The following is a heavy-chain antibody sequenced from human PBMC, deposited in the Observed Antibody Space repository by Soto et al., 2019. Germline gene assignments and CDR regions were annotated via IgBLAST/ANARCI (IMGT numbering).Heavy chain of an antibody. J-gene: IGHJ5*02. CDR3: AREMTAARGGS. D-gene: IGHD2-21*02. CDR2: MYSGGTT. CDR1: GFTVRSSY. Sequence: EVQVVESGGGLVQPGGSLRLSCAASGFTVRSSYMSWVRQAPGKGLEWVSSMYSGGTTYYADSVRGRFSISRDNSKNTLFLQMNSGRAEDTAVYYCAREMTAARGGSWGQGALVIVSS. V-gene: IGHV3-66*01.